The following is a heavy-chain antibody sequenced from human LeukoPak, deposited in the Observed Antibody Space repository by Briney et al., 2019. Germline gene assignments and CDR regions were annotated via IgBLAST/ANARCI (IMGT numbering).Heavy chain of an antibody. D-gene: IGHD3-16*01. CDR2: IYTSGST. J-gene: IGHJ6*03. V-gene: IGHV4-4*09. Sequence: SETLSLTCTVSGGSISSYYWSWIRQPPGKGLEWLGYIYTSGSTNYNPSLKSRVTISVDTSKNQFSLELRSGTAADTAVYYCARVMGDLASLYHMDVWGKGTTVTVSS. CDR1: GGSISSYY. CDR3: ARVMGDLASLYHMDV.